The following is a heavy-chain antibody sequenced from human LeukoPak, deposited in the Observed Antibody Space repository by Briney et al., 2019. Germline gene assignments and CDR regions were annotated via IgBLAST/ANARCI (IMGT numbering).Heavy chain of an antibody. CDR2: INPNSGGT. CDR3: ARVRYFDWLLRLVGYYFDY. Sequence: GASVKVSCKASGYTFTGYYMHWVRQAPGQGLEWMGWINPNSGGTNYAQKFQGRVTMTRDTSISTAYMELSRLRSDDTAVYYCARVRYFDWLLRLVGYYFDYWGQGTLVTVSS. CDR1: GYTFTGYY. D-gene: IGHD3-9*01. J-gene: IGHJ4*02. V-gene: IGHV1-2*02.